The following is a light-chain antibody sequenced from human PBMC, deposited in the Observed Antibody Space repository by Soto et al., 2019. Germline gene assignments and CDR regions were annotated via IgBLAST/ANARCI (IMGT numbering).Light chain of an antibody. V-gene: IGKV1-16*01. CDR3: QQYSSYPLT. CDR1: QGIRNS. J-gene: IGKJ4*01. Sequence: DIQMTQSPSTLSASVGDRVTITCRASQGIRNSLAWFQQKPGKAPKSLIYAASSLQSGVPARISGSGSGSDFTLTISSLQPADFATYYCQQYSSYPLTFGGGTEVEIK. CDR2: AAS.